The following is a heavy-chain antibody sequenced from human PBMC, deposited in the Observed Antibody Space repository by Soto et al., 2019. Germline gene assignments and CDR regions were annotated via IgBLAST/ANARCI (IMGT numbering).Heavy chain of an antibody. CDR3: ARSARYDYVWGSYRPFDY. Sequence: PSETLSLTCTVSGHSITSSSYHWSWIRQTQGKGLEWIGEMNHSGSTNYNPSLKSRVTISVDKSKNHFSLKLSSVTAADTAVYYCARSARYDYVWGSYRPFDYWGQGTLVTVSS. CDR2: MNHSGST. D-gene: IGHD3-16*02. V-gene: IGHV4-39*02. J-gene: IGHJ4*02. CDR1: GHSITSSSYH.